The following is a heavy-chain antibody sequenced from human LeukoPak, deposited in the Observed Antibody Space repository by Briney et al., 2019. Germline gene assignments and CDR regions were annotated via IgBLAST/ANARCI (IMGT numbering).Heavy chain of an antibody. D-gene: IGHD6-19*01. V-gene: IGHV4-59*01. CDR2: IYYSGST. CDR3: ARDERIAVAGREEVYYYYGMDV. J-gene: IGHJ6*04. Sequence: SETLSLTCTVSGGSISSYYWSWIRQPPGKGLEWIGYIYYSGSTNYNPSPKSRVTISVDTSKNQFSLKLSSVTAADTAVYYCARDERIAVAGREEVYYYYGMDVWGKGPRSPSPQ. CDR1: GGSISSYY.